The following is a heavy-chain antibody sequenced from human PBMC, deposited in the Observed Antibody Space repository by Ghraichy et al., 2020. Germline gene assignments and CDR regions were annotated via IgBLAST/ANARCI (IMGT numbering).Heavy chain of an antibody. CDR2: IYHSGST. J-gene: IGHJ4*02. CDR3: ARRDYDSYVDY. V-gene: IGHV4-38-2*01. D-gene: IGHD3-22*01. Sequence: SETLSLTCAVSGYSISSGYYWGWIRQPPGKGLEWIGSIYHSGSTYYNPSLKSRVTISVDTSKNQFSLKLSSVTAADTAVYYCARRDYDSYVDYWGQGTLVTVSS. CDR1: GYSISSGYY.